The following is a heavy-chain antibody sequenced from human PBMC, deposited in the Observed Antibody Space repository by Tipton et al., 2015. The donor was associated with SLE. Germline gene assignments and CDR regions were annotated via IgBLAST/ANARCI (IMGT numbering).Heavy chain of an antibody. Sequence: SLRLSCAASGFTFNDYAMHWVRQSPGRGLEWVSGISWNSDTLAYADSVKGRFTISRDNAKKSLYLQMNSLTAEDTALYYCARLPTIGTNYYYMDVWGKGTTVTVAS. J-gene: IGHJ6*03. CDR3: ARLPTIGTNYYYMDV. V-gene: IGHV3-9*01. CDR2: ISWNSDTL. CDR1: GFTFNDYA. D-gene: IGHD2/OR15-2a*01.